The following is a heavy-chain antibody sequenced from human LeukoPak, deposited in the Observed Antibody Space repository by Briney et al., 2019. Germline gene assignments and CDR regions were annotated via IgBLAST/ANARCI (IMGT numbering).Heavy chain of an antibody. J-gene: IGHJ5*02. V-gene: IGHV3-7*01. CDR2: IKPDGSEK. CDR1: GFTFSDYW. CDR3: ARGLRIAAAGSS. D-gene: IGHD6-13*01. Sequence: PGGSLRLSCAASGFTFSDYWMTWVRHAPGKGLAWVANIKPDGSEKYYVDSVKGRFTISRDNAKNSLYLQMNSLRAEDTAVYYCARGLRIAAAGSSWGQGTLVTVSS.